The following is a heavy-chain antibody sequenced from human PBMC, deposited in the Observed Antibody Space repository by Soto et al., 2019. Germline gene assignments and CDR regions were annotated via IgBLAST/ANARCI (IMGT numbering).Heavy chain of an antibody. D-gene: IGHD6-19*01. Sequence: EGQLVESGGGLVQPGGSLKLSCAASGFTFGGSAMHWVRQASGKGLEWVGHIRSKTNSYATAYAESVKGRFTISRDDSMITAYLQMNSLKTEDTAVYFGTRQTDAVQWLVVPTDYNFDYWGQGTLVTVSS. CDR3: TRQTDAVQWLVVPTDYNFDY. J-gene: IGHJ4*02. CDR1: GFTFGGSA. CDR2: IRSKTNSYAT. V-gene: IGHV3-73*02.